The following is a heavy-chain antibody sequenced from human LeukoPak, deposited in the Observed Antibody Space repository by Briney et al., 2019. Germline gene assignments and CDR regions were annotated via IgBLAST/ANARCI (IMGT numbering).Heavy chain of an antibody. V-gene: IGHV3-53*01. CDR3: ARGNPFRY. Sequence: GGSLRLSCAASGFTFSSYSMNWVRQAPGKGLEWVSVIYSGGSTYYADSVKGRFTISRDNSKNTLYLQMNSLRAADTAVYYCARGNPFRYWGQGTLVTVSS. CDR1: GFTFSSYS. D-gene: IGHD1-14*01. J-gene: IGHJ4*02. CDR2: IYSGGST.